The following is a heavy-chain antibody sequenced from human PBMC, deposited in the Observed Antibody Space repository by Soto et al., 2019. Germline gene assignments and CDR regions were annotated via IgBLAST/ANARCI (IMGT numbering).Heavy chain of an antibody. D-gene: IGHD2-2*01. Sequence: QVQLVQSGAEVKKPGSSVKVSCKASGGTFSSYAISWVRQAPGQGLEWMGGIIPIFGTANYAQKFQGRVTITADESTSTAYIELSSLRSEDTAVYYCARYEVLAASPLGPFVYWGQGTLVTVSS. CDR2: IIPIFGTA. CDR1: GGTFSSYA. J-gene: IGHJ4*02. V-gene: IGHV1-69*01. CDR3: ARYEVLAASPLGPFVY.